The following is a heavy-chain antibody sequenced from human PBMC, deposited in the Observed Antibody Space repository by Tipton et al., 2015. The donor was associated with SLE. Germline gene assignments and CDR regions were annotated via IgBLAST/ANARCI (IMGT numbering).Heavy chain of an antibody. CDR1: GYSISSGFY. Sequence: TLSLTCTVSGYSISSGFYWGWIRQPPGKGLEWIGYIYYSGSTNYNPSLKSRVTISVDTSKNQFSLKLSSVTAADTAVYYCATGGSGTAAVNWFDPWGQGTLVTVSS. CDR3: ATGGSGTAAVNWFDP. D-gene: IGHD6-13*01. CDR2: IYYSGST. V-gene: IGHV4-61*05. J-gene: IGHJ5*02.